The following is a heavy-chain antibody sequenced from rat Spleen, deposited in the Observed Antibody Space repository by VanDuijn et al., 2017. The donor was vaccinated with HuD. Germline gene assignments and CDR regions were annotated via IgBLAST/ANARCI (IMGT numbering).Heavy chain of an antibody. J-gene: IGHJ2*01. V-gene: IGHV5-29*01. CDR3: ATRDNNYGY. Sequence: EVQLVESGGGLVQPGRSXXLSCAAXXFTXXXFPRAWVRQAPTKGLEWVATISSDGGGNFYRDSVKGRFTISRDNARITLYLQMDSLRSEDTATYYCATRDNNYGYWGQGVMVTVSS. CDR1: XFTXXXFP. D-gene: IGHD1-11*01. CDR2: ISSDGGGN.